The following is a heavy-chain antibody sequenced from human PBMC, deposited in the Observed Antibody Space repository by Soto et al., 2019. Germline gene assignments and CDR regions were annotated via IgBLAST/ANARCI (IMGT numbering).Heavy chain of an antibody. V-gene: IGHV3-64D*06. CDR3: VKNGGRGWVNWFDP. CDR1: GFTFSSYA. J-gene: IGHJ5*02. CDR2: ISSNGGST. D-gene: IGHD2-8*01. Sequence: GGSLRLSXSASGFTFSSYAMHWVRQAPGKGLEYVSAISSNGGSTYYADSVKGRFTISRDNSKNTLYLQMSSLRTEDTAVYYCVKNGGRGWVNWFDPWGQGTLVTVSS.